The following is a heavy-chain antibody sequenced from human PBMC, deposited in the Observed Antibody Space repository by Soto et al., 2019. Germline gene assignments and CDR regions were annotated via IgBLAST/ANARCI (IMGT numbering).Heavy chain of an antibody. J-gene: IGHJ6*02. CDR1: GFTFSGSA. CDR3: TRLRTGSAHGDYYYGMDV. V-gene: IGHV3-73*01. CDR2: IRSKANSYAT. Sequence: PGGSLRLSCAASGFTFSGSAMHWVRQASGKGLEWVGRIRSKANSYATAYAASVKGRFTISRDDSKNTAYLQMNSLKTEDTAVYYCTRLRTGSAHGDYYYGMDVWGQGTTVTVSS. D-gene: IGHD6-19*01.